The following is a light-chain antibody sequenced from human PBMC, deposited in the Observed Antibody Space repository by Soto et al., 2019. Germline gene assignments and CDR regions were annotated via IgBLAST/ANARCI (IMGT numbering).Light chain of an antibody. V-gene: IGKV3-20*01. Sequence: ENVLTQSPGTLSLSPGETATLSCRTSQSVNSRFFAWYQQKPGQAPRLLIYGASNRATGIPDRFSGGGSGTDFTLTISRLEPEDFAVYYCLQYGSSPLYTFGQGTKLEIK. J-gene: IGKJ2*01. CDR2: GAS. CDR3: LQYGSSPLYT. CDR1: QSVNSRF.